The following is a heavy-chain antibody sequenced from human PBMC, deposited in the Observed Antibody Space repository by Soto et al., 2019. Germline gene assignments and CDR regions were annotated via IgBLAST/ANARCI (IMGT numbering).Heavy chain of an antibody. CDR3: ARETAHRGASGRPLQTANFGS. Sequence: QVQLVQSGAEVKMPGSSVKVSCKTSGGIFITSVLSWVRQAPGQGLEWMGGIIPFLGTTNHAQKFQGRVTSSADKSTNTVYLELSDLTFDDTATYYSARETAHRGASGRPLQTANFGSWDQVTLCTDSS. CDR2: IIPFLGTT. V-gene: IGHV1-69*06. D-gene: IGHD3-10*01. CDR1: GGIFITSV. J-gene: IGHJ4*02.